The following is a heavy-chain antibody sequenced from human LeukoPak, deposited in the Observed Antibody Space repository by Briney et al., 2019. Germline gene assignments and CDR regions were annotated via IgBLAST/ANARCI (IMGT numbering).Heavy chain of an antibody. V-gene: IGHV3-33*01. D-gene: IGHD5-12*01. CDR1: GFTFSSYG. Sequence: GRSLRLSCAASGFTFSSYGMHWVRQAPGKGLEWVAVIWYGGSNKYYADSVKGRFTISRDNSKNTLYLQMNSLRAEDTAVYYCARDLGGYDPEYYFDYWGQGTLVTVSS. CDR3: ARDLGGYDPEYYFDY. J-gene: IGHJ4*02. CDR2: IWYGGSNK.